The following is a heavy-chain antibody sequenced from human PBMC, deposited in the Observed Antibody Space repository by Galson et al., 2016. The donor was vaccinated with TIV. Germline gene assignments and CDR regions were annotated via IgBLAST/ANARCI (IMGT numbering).Heavy chain of an antibody. D-gene: IGHD2-15*01. CDR2: ILPISSTT. V-gene: IGHV1-69*13. J-gene: IGHJ4*02. Sequence: SVKASCKASGSTFNNYAVNWVRQAPGQGLEWMGGILPISSTTDYAQNFQGRVTITSDASTGTVHLDFNSLRSEDTAVYFCARDIPCGGSCYFFDDWGQGTLVIVSS. CDR1: GSTFNNYA. CDR3: ARDIPCGGSCYFFDD.